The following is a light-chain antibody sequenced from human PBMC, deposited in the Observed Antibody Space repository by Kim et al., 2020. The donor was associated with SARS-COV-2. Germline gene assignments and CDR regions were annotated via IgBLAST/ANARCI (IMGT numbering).Light chain of an antibody. J-gene: IGLJ2*01. Sequence: ASVKLTCTLSRAHSNYAIAWHQQQPEKGPRYLMKVDNDGRHIKGDGIPDRFSGSSSGAERYLIISSLQSEDEADYYCQTWATGIRVFGGGTQLTVL. CDR2: VDNDGRH. V-gene: IGLV4-69*01. CDR1: RAHSNYA. CDR3: QTWATGIRV.